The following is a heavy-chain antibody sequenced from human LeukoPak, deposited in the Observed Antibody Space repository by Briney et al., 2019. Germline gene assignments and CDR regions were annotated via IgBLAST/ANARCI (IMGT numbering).Heavy chain of an antibody. V-gene: IGHV4-31*03. D-gene: IGHD6-19*01. CDR1: GVSISSGGYY. J-gene: IGHJ4*02. Sequence: SQTLSLTCTVSGVSISSGGYYWSWIRQHPGKGLEWIGYIYYSGSTYCNPSLKSRVTISVDTSKNQFSLKLSSVTAADTAVYYCAREAIIAVAGTSIDYWGQGTLVTVSS. CDR3: AREAIIAVAGTSIDY. CDR2: IYYSGST.